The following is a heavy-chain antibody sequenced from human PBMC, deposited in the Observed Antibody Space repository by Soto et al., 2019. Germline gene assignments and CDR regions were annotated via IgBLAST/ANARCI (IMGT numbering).Heavy chain of an antibody. J-gene: IGHJ4*02. Sequence: QVQLVQSGAEVKKPGASVKVSCKASGYTFTGYYMHWVRQAPGQGLEWMGWINPNSGGTNYAQKFQGWVTMTRDTSISTAYMELGRLRSDDTAVYYCAKSPYSYGLNFGYWGQGTLVTVSS. CDR2: INPNSGGT. D-gene: IGHD5-18*01. CDR3: AKSPYSYGLNFGY. V-gene: IGHV1-2*04. CDR1: GYTFTGYY.